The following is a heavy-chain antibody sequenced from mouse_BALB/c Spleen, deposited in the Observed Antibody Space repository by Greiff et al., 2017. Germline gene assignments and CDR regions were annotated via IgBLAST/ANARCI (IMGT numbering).Heavy chain of an antibody. D-gene: IGHD5-1*01. CDR2: ISTYYGDA. Sequence: VQLQQSGAELVRPGVSVKISCKGSGYTFTDYAMHWVKQSHAKSLEWIGVISTYYGDASYNQKFKGKATMTVDKSSSTAYMELARLTSEDSAIYYCARNLRRGFAYWGQGTLVTVSA. J-gene: IGHJ3*01. CDR3: ARNLRRGFAY. CDR1: GYTFTDYA. V-gene: IGHV1S137*01.